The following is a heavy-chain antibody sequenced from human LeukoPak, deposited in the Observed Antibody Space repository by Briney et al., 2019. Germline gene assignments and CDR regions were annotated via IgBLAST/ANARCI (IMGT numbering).Heavy chain of an antibody. CDR3: ARSEEMATTRDAFDI. CDR1: GYTFTSYY. D-gene: IGHD5-24*01. Sequence: ASVKVSCKASGYTFTSYYMHWVRQAPGQGLEWMGIINPSGGSTSYAQKFQGRVTMTRDTSTSTVYMELSSLRSEDTAVYYCARSEEMATTRDAFDIWGQGTMVTVSS. CDR2: INPSGGST. V-gene: IGHV1-46*01. J-gene: IGHJ3*02.